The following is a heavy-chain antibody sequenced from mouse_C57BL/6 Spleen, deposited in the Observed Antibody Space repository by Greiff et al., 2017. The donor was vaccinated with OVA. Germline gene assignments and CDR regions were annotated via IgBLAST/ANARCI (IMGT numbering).Heavy chain of an antibody. CDR1: GYTFTDYY. J-gene: IGHJ4*01. V-gene: IGHV1-76*01. CDR3: ARRYYGSPYYAMDY. Sequence: QVQLKESGAELVRPGASVKLSCKASGYTFTDYYINWVKQRPGQGLEWIARIYPGSGNTYYNEKFKGKATLTAEKSSSTAYMQLSSLTSEDSAVYFCARRYYGSPYYAMDYWGQGTSVTVSS. D-gene: IGHD1-1*01. CDR2: IYPGSGNT.